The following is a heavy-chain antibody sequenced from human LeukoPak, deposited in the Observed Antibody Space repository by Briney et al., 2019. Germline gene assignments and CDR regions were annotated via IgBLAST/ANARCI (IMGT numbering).Heavy chain of an antibody. V-gene: IGHV3-23*01. CDR1: GFTFSSCA. CDR2: ISGSGGST. J-gene: IGHJ4*02. Sequence: PGGSLRLSCAASGFTFSSCAMSWVRQAPGKGLEWVSAISGSGGSTHYADSVKGRFTISRDNSKNTLYLQMNSLRAEDTAVYYCAKDPAPNPYSGYDYHFDYWGQGTLVTVSS. D-gene: IGHD5-12*01. CDR3: AKDPAPNPYSGYDYHFDY.